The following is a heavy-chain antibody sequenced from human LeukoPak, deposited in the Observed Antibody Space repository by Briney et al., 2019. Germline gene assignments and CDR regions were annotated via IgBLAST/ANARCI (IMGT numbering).Heavy chain of an antibody. J-gene: IGHJ5*02. V-gene: IGHV3-23*01. D-gene: IGHD5-24*01. CDR2: ISGSGGST. CDR1: GFTFSSYA. CDR3: AKDITARWLQFEWFDP. Sequence: GGSLRLSCAASGFTFSSYAMSWVRQAPGKGLEWVSAISGSGGSTYYADSVKGRFTISRDNSKNTLYLQMNSLRAEDTAVYYRAKDITARWLQFEWFDPWGQGTLATVSS.